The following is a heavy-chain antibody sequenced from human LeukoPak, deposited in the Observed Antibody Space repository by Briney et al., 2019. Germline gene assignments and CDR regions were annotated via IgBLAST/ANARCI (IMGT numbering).Heavy chain of an antibody. V-gene: IGHV4-61*02. Sequence: SETLSLTCTVSGNSISSGDYYWSWIRQPAGEGLEWIGRIYTSGSTTYNPSLKSRVTISGDTSENQFSLRLSSVTAADTAVYYCARTTEAHSWRTRYYDYYMDVWGKGTTVTVSS. CDR1: GNSISSGDYY. CDR3: ARTTEAHSWRTRYYDYYMDV. J-gene: IGHJ6*03. D-gene: IGHD6-13*01. CDR2: IYTSGST.